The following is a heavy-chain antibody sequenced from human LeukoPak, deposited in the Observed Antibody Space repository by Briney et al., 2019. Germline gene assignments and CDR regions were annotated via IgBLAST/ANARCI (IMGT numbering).Heavy chain of an antibody. CDR1: GYTFSDYY. J-gene: IGHJ4*02. Sequence: ASVKVSCKASGYTFSDYYLHWVRLAPGQGLEWMGRISPNSGGTDYAQKFQGKVAMTRDASISTVYMDLNRLRSDDTAIYYCARQLETTSWFDYWGQGTLVIVSS. V-gene: IGHV1-2*06. CDR3: ARQLETTSWFDY. CDR2: ISPNSGGT. D-gene: IGHD2-2*01.